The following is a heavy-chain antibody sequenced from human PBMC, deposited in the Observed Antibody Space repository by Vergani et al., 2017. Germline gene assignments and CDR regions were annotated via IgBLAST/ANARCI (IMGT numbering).Heavy chain of an antibody. J-gene: IGHJ6*02. V-gene: IGHV4-39*01. CDR3: ASTITMVRGVIGVYYYYGMDV. CDR1: GGSISSSSYY. CDR2: IYYSGST. D-gene: IGHD3-10*01. Sequence: HLQESGPGLVKPSETLSLTCTVSGGSISSSSYYWGWIRQPPGKGLEWIGSIYYSGSTYYNPSLKSRVTISVDTSKNQFSLKLSSVTAADTAVYYCASTITMVRGVIGVYYYYGMDVWGQGTTVTVSS.